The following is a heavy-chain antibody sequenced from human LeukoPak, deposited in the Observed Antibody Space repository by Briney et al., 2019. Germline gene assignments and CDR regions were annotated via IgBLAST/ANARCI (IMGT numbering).Heavy chain of an antibody. Sequence: ASVKVSCKASGCTFTGYYMHWVRQAPGQGLEWMGWINPNSGGTNYAQKFQGRVTMTRDTSISTAYMELSRLRSDDTAVYYCARDRGRDGYGDYFDYWGQGTLVTVSS. CDR2: INPNSGGT. CDR1: GCTFTGYY. V-gene: IGHV1-2*02. D-gene: IGHD3-16*01. J-gene: IGHJ4*02. CDR3: ARDRGRDGYGDYFDY.